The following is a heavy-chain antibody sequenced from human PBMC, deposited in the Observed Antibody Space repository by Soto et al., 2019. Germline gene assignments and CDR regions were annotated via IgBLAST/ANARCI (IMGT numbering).Heavy chain of an antibody. CDR2: ISAYNGNT. Sequence: ASVKVSCKASGYTFTSYGISWVRQAPGQGLEWMGWISAYNGNTNYAQKLQGRVTMTTDTSTSTAYMELRSLRSDDAAVYYCARDQGSSSHGYYYGMDVWGQGTTVTVSS. J-gene: IGHJ6*02. V-gene: IGHV1-18*01. CDR1: GYTFTSYG. CDR3: ARDQGSSSHGYYYGMDV. D-gene: IGHD6-13*01.